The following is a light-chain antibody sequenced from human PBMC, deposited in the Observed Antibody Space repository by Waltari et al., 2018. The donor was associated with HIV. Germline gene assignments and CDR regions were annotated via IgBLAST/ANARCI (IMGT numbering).Light chain of an antibody. CDR3: CSYAGRYTWV. Sequence: QSALTQPRSVSGSPGQSVTISCTGTSSDVGGYDYVSWYQHHPGKAPKLMIYDVTKRPSGVPGRFSASRSGSTASLTISGLQADDEADYYCCSYAGRYTWVFGGGTKLTVL. CDR1: SSDVGGYDY. CDR2: DVT. V-gene: IGLV2-11*01. J-gene: IGLJ3*02.